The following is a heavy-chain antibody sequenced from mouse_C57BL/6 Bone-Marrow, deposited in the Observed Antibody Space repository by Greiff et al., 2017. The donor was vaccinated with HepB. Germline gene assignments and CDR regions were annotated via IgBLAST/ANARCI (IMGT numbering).Heavy chain of an antibody. D-gene: IGHD1-1*01. J-gene: IGHJ1*03. Sequence: VQLQQSGAELARPGASVELSCKASGYTFTSYGISWVKQRTGQGLEWIGEIYPRSGNTYYNEKFKGKATLTADKSSSTAYMELRSLTSEDSAVYFCAIYYYGSSLDVWGTGTTVTVSS. V-gene: IGHV1-81*01. CDR2: IYPRSGNT. CDR3: AIYYYGSSLDV. CDR1: GYTFTSYG.